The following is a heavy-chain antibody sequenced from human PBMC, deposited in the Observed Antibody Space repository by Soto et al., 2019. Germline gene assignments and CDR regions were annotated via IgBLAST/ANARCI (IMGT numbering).Heavy chain of an antibody. Sequence: GGSLRLSCAASGFTFSNYWMHWVRQAPGKGLVWVSRINSDGSSTSHADSVKGRFTISRDNAKNTLYLQMNSLRAEDTAVYYCASSTVTNYYFYYYMDVWGKGTTVTVSS. CDR1: GFTFSNYW. V-gene: IGHV3-74*01. CDR3: ASSTVTNYYFYYYMDV. CDR2: INSDGSST. J-gene: IGHJ6*03. D-gene: IGHD4-4*01.